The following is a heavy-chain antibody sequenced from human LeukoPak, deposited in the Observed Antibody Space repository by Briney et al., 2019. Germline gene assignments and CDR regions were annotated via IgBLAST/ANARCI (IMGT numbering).Heavy chain of an antibody. CDR1: GFTFSDYA. J-gene: IGHJ4*02. V-gene: IGHV3-23*01. CDR2: ISGSGGST. Sequence: PGRSLRLSCAASGFTFSDYAMHWVRQAPGRGPEWVSAISGSGGSTYYADSVKGRFTISRDNSKNTLYLQMTSLRAEDTAVYYCAKDAVLPLRGSIPYYFDYWGQGTLVTVSS. CDR3: AKDAVLPLRGSIPYYFDY. D-gene: IGHD2-15*01.